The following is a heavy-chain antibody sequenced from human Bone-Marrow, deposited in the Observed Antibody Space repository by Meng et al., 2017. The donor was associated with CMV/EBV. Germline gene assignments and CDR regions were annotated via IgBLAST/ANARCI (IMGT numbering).Heavy chain of an antibody. CDR3: ARDRNSGGRPQYYFDY. CDR2: INPSGGST. V-gene: IGHV1-46*01. D-gene: IGHD1-26*01. CDR1: GYTFTSYY. J-gene: IGHJ4*02. Sequence: ASVKVSCKASGYTFTSYYMHWVRQAPGQGLEWMGIINPSGGSTSYAQKFQGRVTMTRDTSTSTVYMELSSLRSEDTAVYYCARDRNSGGRPQYYFDYWGRGTLVTVPS.